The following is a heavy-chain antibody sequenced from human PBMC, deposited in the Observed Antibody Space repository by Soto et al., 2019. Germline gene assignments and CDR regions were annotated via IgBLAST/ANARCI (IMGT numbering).Heavy chain of an antibody. J-gene: IGHJ6*02. CDR2: INTYNGNT. D-gene: IGHD3-16*01. CDR1: GYTFTSYG. V-gene: IGHV1-18*01. Sequence: QVQLLQSGAEVKNPGASVKVSCKTSGYTFTSYGIARARQAPGQGLEWMGWINTYNGNTNNAQNLQGRVTLTTDTSTSTAYMELRSLRSNDTAIYYCALVDVYVTPSPQDVWGQGTTVTVSS. CDR3: ALVDVYVTPSPQDV.